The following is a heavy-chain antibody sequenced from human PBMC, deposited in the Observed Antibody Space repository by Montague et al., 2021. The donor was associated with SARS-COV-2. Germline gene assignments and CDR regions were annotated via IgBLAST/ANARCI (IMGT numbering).Heavy chain of an antibody. CDR1: GFTFSSYS. CDR2: ISSSSSYI. CDR3: ARAGDIVVVPAVDWFDP. J-gene: IGHJ5*02. V-gene: IGHV3-21*01. D-gene: IGHD2-2*01. Sequence: SLRLSYAAPGFTFSSYSMNWVRQAPGKGLEWVSSISSSSSYIYYADSVKGRFTISRDNAKNSLYLQMNSLRAEDTAVYYCARAGDIVVVPAVDWFDPWGQGTLVTVSS.